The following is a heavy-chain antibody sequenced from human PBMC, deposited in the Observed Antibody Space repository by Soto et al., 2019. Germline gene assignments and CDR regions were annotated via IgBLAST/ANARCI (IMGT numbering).Heavy chain of an antibody. J-gene: IGHJ1*01. CDR3: ARRGTRGGLAV. Sequence: QVQLVESGGGVVQPGTSLRVSCVGSGFTFRSYVIHWVRQAPGKGLEWVALTSYDGSDKYYGDSVRGRFTISRDNSRNTVDLQMDSLGLEDTALYYCARRGTRGGLAVWGQGTVVSVSS. D-gene: IGHD3-16*01. CDR2: TSYDGSDK. V-gene: IGHV3-30*19. CDR1: GFTFRSYV.